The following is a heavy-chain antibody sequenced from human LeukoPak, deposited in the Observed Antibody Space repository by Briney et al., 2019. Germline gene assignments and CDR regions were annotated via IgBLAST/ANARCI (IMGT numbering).Heavy chain of an antibody. CDR1: GFTFDDYG. V-gene: IGHV3-20*04. J-gene: IGHJ4*02. Sequence: GGSLRLSCAASGFTFDDYGMSWVRQAPGKGLEWVSGINWNGGSTGYADSVKGRFTIYRDNAKNSLYLQMNSLRAEDTALYYCARVRYCSSTSCYWHFDYWGQGTLVTVSS. CDR3: ARVRYCSSTSCYWHFDY. CDR2: INWNGGST. D-gene: IGHD2-2*01.